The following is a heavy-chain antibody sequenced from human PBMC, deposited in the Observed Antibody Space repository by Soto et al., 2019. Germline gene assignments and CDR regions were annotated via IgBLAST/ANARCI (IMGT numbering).Heavy chain of an antibody. Sequence: QVKLVQSGAEVKKPGSSVRVSCTASGDTFNFYTISWVRQVPGQGPEWMGRIIPMLGMSSYPQKFQGRVTIMADKTTSTVYMNLGSLTSENSSVYYCATNYGSGSTHFDYWGLGTLVSVSS. J-gene: IGHJ4*02. CDR3: ATNYGSGSTHFDY. CDR2: IIPMLGMS. V-gene: IGHV1-69*02. D-gene: IGHD3-10*01. CDR1: GDTFNFYT.